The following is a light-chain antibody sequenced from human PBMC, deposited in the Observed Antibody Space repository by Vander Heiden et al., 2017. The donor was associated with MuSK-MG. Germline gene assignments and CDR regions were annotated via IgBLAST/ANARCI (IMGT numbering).Light chain of an antibody. CDR3: AAWDDSLNGPV. V-gene: IGLV1-44*01. J-gene: IGLJ3*02. Sequence: HSPSASETPGQRVTISCSGSNSNIGSNSVSWYQQLPGTAPKLLIYTNNHRPSGVPDRFSGSKSGTSASLAISGLQSEDEADYYCAAWDDSLNGPVFGGGTKLTVL. CDR1: NSNIGSNS. CDR2: TNN.